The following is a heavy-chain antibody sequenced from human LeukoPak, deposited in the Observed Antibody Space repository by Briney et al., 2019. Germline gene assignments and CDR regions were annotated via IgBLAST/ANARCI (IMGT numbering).Heavy chain of an antibody. J-gene: IGHJ4*02. CDR3: ARVYQLLYGYFDY. V-gene: IGHV3-30-3*01. CDR1: GFTFSSYA. D-gene: IGHD2-2*02. CDR2: ISYDGSNK. Sequence: GGSLRLSCAASGFTFSSYAMHWVRQAPGKGLEWVAVISYDGSNKYYADSVKGRFTISRDNSKNTLYLQMNSLRAADTAVYYCARVYQLLYGYFDYWGQGTLVTVSS.